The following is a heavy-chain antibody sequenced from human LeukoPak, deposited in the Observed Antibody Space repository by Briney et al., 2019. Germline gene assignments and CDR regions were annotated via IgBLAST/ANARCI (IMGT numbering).Heavy chain of an antibody. J-gene: IGHJ4*02. D-gene: IGHD5-12*01. Sequence: PGGSLRLSCAASGFTLSSYWMHWVRQAPGKGLVWVSRINSDGSTINYADSVKGRFTISRDKARNTLYLQMNGLRAEDTALYYCVRGGSGYGNFDSWGQGTLVTVSS. CDR2: INSDGSTI. CDR3: VRGGSGYGNFDS. V-gene: IGHV3-74*01. CDR1: GFTLSSYW.